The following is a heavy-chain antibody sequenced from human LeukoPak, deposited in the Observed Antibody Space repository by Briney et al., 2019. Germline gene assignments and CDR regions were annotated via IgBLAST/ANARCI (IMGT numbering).Heavy chain of an antibody. CDR1: GGSISSSSYY. CDR3: ARVHKLLWLSLGRFDP. D-gene: IGHD3-10*01. CDR2: IYYSGST. J-gene: IGHJ5*02. V-gene: IGHV4-39*07. Sequence: SETLSLTCTVSGGSISSSSYYWGWIRQPPGKGLEWIGSIYYSGSTYYNPSLKSRVTISVDTSKNQFSLKLSSVTAADTAVYYCARVHKLLWLSLGRFDPWGQGTLVTVSS.